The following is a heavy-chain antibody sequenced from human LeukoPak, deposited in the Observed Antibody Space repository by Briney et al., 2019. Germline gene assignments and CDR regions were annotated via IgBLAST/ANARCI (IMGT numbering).Heavy chain of an antibody. J-gene: IGHJ4*02. CDR1: GFTFSSYE. CDR3: APDLRGSDWSLDY. V-gene: IGHV3-48*03. CDR2: IGISGNTI. D-gene: IGHD3-9*01. Sequence: PGGSLRLSCAASGFTFSSYEMIWVRQAPGKGLEWVSYIGISGNTIYYADSVKGRFTISRDNARNSLYLQMNSLRAEDTALYYCAPDLRGSDWSLDYWGQGTLVTVSS.